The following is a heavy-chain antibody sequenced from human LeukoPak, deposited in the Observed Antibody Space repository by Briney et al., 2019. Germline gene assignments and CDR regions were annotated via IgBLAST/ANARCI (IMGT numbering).Heavy chain of an antibody. CDR1: GGSISSYY. Sequence: PSETLSLTCTVSGGSISSYYWSWIRQTPGKGLDWVSSISSSGNTYYADSVKGRFTISRDNSKNMLYLQMNSLRAEDTAVYYCVKGRISEDGLDFWGQGTLVTVSS. J-gene: IGHJ4*02. V-gene: IGHV3-53*01. CDR3: VKGRISEDGLDF. D-gene: IGHD6-13*01. CDR2: ISSSGNT.